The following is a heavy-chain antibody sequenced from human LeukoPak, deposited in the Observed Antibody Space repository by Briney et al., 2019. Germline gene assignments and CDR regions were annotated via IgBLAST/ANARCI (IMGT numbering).Heavy chain of an antibody. CDR2: IKQDGSGK. D-gene: IGHD4-17*01. CDR3: ARANYGDYAAGYFDY. Sequence: PGGSLRLSCAASGFTFSSYWMSWVRQAPGKGLEWVANIKQDGSGKYYVDSVKGRFTISRDNAKNSLYLQMNSLRAEDTAVYYCARANYGDYAAGYFDYWGQGTLVTVSS. J-gene: IGHJ4*02. CDR1: GFTFSSYW. V-gene: IGHV3-7*04.